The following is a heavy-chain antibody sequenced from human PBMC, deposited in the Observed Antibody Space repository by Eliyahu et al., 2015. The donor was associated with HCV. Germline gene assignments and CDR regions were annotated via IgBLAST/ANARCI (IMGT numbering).Heavy chain of an antibody. CDR1: GFPFXXXG. V-gene: IGHV3-33*01. Sequence: QVQLVESGGGVVQPGRSLRLSCAAXGFPFXXXGMPWVRQAPGKGLEWVAVIWYDGSNKYYADSVKGRFTISRDNSKNTLYLQMNSLRAEDTAVYYCAREGGCSSTSCDYYMDVWGKGTTVTVSS. D-gene: IGHD2-2*01. J-gene: IGHJ6*03. CDR3: AREGGCSSTSCDYYMDV. CDR2: IWYDGSNK.